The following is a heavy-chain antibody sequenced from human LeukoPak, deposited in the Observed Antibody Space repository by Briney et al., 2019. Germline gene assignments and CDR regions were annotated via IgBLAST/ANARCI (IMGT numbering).Heavy chain of an antibody. CDR3: ARGHYYDSTPGDY. CDR2: IYYSGST. D-gene: IGHD3-22*01. J-gene: IGHJ4*02. CDR1: CGYISSHY. Sequence: PSEALALPFTGPCGYISSHYWTLIRQPPGKGLEGIGYIYYSGSTNYNPSLKSRVPISVDTSKNQFSLKLSSVTAADTAVYYCARGHYYDSTPGDYWGQGTLVTVSS. V-gene: IGHV4-59*11.